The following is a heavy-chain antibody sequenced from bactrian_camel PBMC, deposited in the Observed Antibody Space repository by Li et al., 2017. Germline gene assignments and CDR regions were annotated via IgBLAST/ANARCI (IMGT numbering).Heavy chain of an antibody. CDR1: TGTFRSAC. D-gene: IGHD6*01. V-gene: IGHV3S1*01. CDR2: IYTGSGNT. CDR3: AEGRGSRGEHCYSLNY. J-gene: IGHJ4*01. Sequence: VQLVESGGGSVQAGGSLRLSCAARTGTFRSACMGWIRQVSGKEREGVARIYTGSGNTYYADSVKGRFTISQDNAKNTVYLQMNNLQPEDTATYYCAEGRGSRGEHCYSLNYWGQGTQVTVS.